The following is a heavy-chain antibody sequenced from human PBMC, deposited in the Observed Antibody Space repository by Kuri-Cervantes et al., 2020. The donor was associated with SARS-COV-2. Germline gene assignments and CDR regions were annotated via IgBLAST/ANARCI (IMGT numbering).Heavy chain of an antibody. J-gene: IGHJ6*03. D-gene: IGHD2-21*01. CDR2: ISGSGSYI. Sequence: GESLKISCTTSGFIFSDYYMTWIRQAPGKALEWVSSISGSGSYIYYADSVKGRFTISKESGENSLYLHMNSLRGDDTAVYYCARVAGEGPIYYYYMDVWGKGTTVTVSS. CDR1: GFIFSDYY. V-gene: IGHV3-11*04. CDR3: ARVAGEGPIYYYYMDV.